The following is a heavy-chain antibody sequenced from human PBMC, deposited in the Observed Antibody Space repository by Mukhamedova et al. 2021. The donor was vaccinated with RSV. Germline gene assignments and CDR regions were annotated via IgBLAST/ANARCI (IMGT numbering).Heavy chain of an antibody. J-gene: IGHJ6*02. D-gene: IGHD3-22*01. CDR3: ARAMIVVNYYYYYGMDV. Sequence: MGIINPSGGSTSYAQKFQGRVTMTRDTSTSTVYMELSSLRSEDTAVYYCARAMIVVNYYYYYGMDVWGQGTTVTVSS. V-gene: IGHV1-46*01. CDR2: INPSGGST.